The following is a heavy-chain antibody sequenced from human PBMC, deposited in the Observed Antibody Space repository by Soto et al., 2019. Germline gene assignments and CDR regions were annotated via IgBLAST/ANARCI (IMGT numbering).Heavy chain of an antibody. CDR2: ISSSGGST. D-gene: IGHD6-19*01. CDR3: SSAVAGHY. V-gene: IGHV3-23*01. J-gene: IGHJ4*02. Sequence: WGLLRVSCASSVFTFSSYAMSWVRQAPGKGLESVSAISSSGGSTYYADSGKGRFTISRDNSKNTLYLQMNSLRAEDTAVYYCSSAVAGHYWGQGTMVTVSS. CDR1: VFTFSSYA.